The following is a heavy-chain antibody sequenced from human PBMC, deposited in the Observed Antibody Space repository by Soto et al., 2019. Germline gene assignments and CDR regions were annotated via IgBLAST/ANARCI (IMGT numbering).Heavy chain of an antibody. Sequence: QVQLVQSGAEVKKPGASVKVSCKASGYTFTSYYMHWVRQAPGQGLELMGIINPSGGSTSYAQKFQRRVTTTCDPATRTVYMELSSLRSEDTAVYYCASPVGAVRGLDYYYGMDVWGQGTTVTVSS. CDR1: GYTFTSYY. D-gene: IGHD2-15*01. CDR2: INPSGGST. CDR3: ASPVGAVRGLDYYYGMDV. J-gene: IGHJ6*02. V-gene: IGHV1-46*03.